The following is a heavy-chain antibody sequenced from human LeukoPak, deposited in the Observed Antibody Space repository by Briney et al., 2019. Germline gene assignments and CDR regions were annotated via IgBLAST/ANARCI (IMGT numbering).Heavy chain of an antibody. D-gene: IGHD2-2*01. Sequence: PGGSLRLSCAASGFTFSNYGMHWVRQAPGKGLEWVAVISYDGSKKYYADSVQGRFSISRDNSKNTLYLQMNSLRTEDTAVYYCAKDSGIAVESGASWFDPWGQGTLVTVSS. CDR2: ISYDGSKK. CDR1: GFTFSNYG. V-gene: IGHV3-30*18. J-gene: IGHJ5*02. CDR3: AKDSGIAVESGASWFDP.